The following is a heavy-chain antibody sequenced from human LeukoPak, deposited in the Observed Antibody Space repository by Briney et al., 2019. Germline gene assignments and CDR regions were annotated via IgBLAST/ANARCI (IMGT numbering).Heavy chain of an antibody. Sequence: PGGSLRLSCEGSGFTFNNYAMNWVRQAPGKGPEWVSGISASGGRTHYADSVKGRFTISRDSSKNTVFLQMNSLRVEDTALYYCGKDPNGDWVGAHDMWGQGTMVTVSS. CDR2: ISASGGRT. D-gene: IGHD4/OR15-4a*01. CDR3: GKDPNGDWVGAHDM. CDR1: GFTFNNYA. J-gene: IGHJ3*02. V-gene: IGHV3-23*01.